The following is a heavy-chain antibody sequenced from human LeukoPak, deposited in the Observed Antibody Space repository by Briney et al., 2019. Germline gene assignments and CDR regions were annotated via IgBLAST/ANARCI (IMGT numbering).Heavy chain of an antibody. CDR1: GFTFSSYS. CDR3: ARRISHTFVY. Sequence: GGSLRLSCAASGFTFSSYSMNWVRQAPGKGLEWVSSISSSSYIYYADSVKGRFTISRDNAKNSLYPQMNSLRAEDTAVYYCARRISHTFVYWGQGTLVTVSS. D-gene: IGHD2-15*01. CDR2: ISSSSYI. V-gene: IGHV3-21*01. J-gene: IGHJ4*02.